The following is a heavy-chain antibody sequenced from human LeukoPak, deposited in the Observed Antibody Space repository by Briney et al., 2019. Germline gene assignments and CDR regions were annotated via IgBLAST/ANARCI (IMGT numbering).Heavy chain of an antibody. CDR2: INPNSGGT. V-gene: IGHV1-2*02. CDR3: ARVYRYCSSTSCYAEDYYYGMDV. D-gene: IGHD2-2*01. J-gene: IGHJ6*02. Sequence: ASVKVSCKASGYTFTGYYMHWVRQAPGQGLEWMGWINPNSGGTNYAQKFQGRVTMTRDTSISTAYMELSRLRSDDTAVYYCARVYRYCSSTSCYAEDYYYGMDVWGQGTMVTVSS. CDR1: GYTFTGYY.